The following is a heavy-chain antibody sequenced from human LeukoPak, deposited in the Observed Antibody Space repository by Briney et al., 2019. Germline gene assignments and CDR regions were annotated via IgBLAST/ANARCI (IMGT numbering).Heavy chain of an antibody. J-gene: IGHJ4*02. V-gene: IGHV3-23*01. CDR3: AKERVSDLDY. CDR2: ISDRGGNT. Sequence: GGSLRLSCVASGFTFSSYAMNWVRQGPGRGLEWVSGISDRGGNTYYADSVKGRYTISRDNTKNTLYLQMNSLRAEDTAVYYCAKERVSDLDYWGQGTLVTVSS. CDR1: GFTFSSYA.